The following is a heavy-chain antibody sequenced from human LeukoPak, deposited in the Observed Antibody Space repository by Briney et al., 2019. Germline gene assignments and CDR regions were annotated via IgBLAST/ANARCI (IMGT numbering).Heavy chain of an antibody. CDR1: GFTFSDYY. CDR2: ISSSSSYI. CDR3: AREDTAMAYIDY. V-gene: IGHV3-11*06. Sequence: PGGSLRLSCAASGFTFSDYYMSWIRQAPGKGLEWVSSISSSSSYIYYADSVKGRFTISRDNAKNSLYLQTSSLRAEDTAVYYCAREDTAMAYIDYWGQGTLVTVSS. D-gene: IGHD5-18*01. J-gene: IGHJ4*02.